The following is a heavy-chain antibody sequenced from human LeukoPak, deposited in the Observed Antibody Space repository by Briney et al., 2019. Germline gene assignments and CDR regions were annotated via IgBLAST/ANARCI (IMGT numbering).Heavy chain of an antibody. D-gene: IGHD2-2*01. CDR1: GGTFSSYT. Sequence: GASVKVSCKASGGTFSSYTISWVRQAPGQGLEWMGRIIPILGIANYAQKFQGRVTITADKSTRTAYMELSSLRSEDTAVYYCARGYCSSTSCSLPFILWGQGTLVTVSS. V-gene: IGHV1-69*02. J-gene: IGHJ4*02. CDR2: IIPILGIA. CDR3: ARGYCSSTSCSLPFIL.